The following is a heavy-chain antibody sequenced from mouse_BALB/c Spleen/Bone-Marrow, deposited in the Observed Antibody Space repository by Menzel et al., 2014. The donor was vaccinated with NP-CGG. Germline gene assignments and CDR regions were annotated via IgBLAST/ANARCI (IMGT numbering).Heavy chain of an antibody. CDR1: GFTFSSYT. D-gene: IGHD1-1*01. CDR2: ISNGGGST. CDR3: ARHGYYGSRAMDY. J-gene: IGHJ4*01. Sequence: EVKLMESGGGLVQPGGSLKLSCAASGFTFSSYTMSWVRQTPEKRLKWVAYISNGGGSTYYPDTVKGRFTISRDNAKNTLYLQMSSLKSEDTAMYYCARHGYYGSRAMDYWGQGTSVTVSS. V-gene: IGHV5-12-2*01.